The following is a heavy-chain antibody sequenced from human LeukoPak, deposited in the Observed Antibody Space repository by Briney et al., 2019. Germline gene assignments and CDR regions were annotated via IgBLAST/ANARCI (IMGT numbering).Heavy chain of an antibody. J-gene: IGHJ4*02. CDR3: ARMPINYYDSSGPLDY. Sequence: SVKVSCKASGGTFSNYAISWVRQAPGQGLEWMGGIIPIFGTANYAQKFQGRVTITADESTSTAYMELSSLRSEDTAVYYCARMPINYYDSSGPLDYWGQGTLVTVSS. V-gene: IGHV1-69*01. CDR1: GGTFSNYA. D-gene: IGHD3-22*01. CDR2: IIPIFGTA.